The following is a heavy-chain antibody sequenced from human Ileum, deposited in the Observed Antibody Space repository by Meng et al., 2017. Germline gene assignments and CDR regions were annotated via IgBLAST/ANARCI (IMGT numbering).Heavy chain of an antibody. CDR2: IGKDGSDK. CDR1: GFTISNYW. Sequence: GESLKISCAASGFTISNYWMNWVRQAPGKGLEWVANIGKDGSDKYYVDSVKVRFTISRDNAKNSLYLQMNSLRAEDTAVYYCARDTDWHNFDYWGQGTLVTVSS. D-gene: IGHD3/OR15-3a*01. CDR3: ARDTDWHNFDY. V-gene: IGHV3-7*01. J-gene: IGHJ4*02.